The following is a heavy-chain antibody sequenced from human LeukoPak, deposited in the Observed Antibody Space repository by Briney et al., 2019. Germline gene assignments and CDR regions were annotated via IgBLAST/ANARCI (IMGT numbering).Heavy chain of an antibody. V-gene: IGHV4-39*07. CDR2: IYYSGST. J-gene: IGHJ3*02. CDR3: ARGSLKYYYDSSGRHAFDI. D-gene: IGHD3-22*01. Sequence: WVRQPPGKGLEWIGSIYYSGSTYYNPSLKSRVTISVDTSKNQFSLKLSSVTAADTAVYSCARGSLKYYYDSSGRHAFDIWGQGTMVTVSS.